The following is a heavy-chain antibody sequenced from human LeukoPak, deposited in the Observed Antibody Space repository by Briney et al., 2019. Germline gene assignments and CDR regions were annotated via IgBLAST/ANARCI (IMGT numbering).Heavy chain of an antibody. V-gene: IGHV4-59*01. Sequence: SETLPLTCTVSGGSISTYYWSWIRQPPGKGLEWIGYIFHIGSTNYNPSLKSRVTISVDTSKNQFSLKLSSVTAADTAVYYCARLKDYYFGMDVWGQGTTVTVSS. CDR2: IFHIGST. CDR3: ARLKDYYFGMDV. J-gene: IGHJ6*02. CDR1: GGSISTYY.